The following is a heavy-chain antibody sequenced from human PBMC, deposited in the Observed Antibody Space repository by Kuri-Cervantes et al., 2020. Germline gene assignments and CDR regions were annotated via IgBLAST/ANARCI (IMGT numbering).Heavy chain of an antibody. J-gene: IGHJ4*02. CDR3: AKDIGDYYPPIFDY. CDR2: ISGSGGST. Sequence: GESLKISCAASGFTFSSYSMNWVRQAPGKGLEWVSAISGSGGSTYYADSVKGRFTISRDNAKNSLYLQMNSLRAEDTALYYCAKDIGDYYPPIFDYWGQGTLVTVSS. V-gene: IGHV3-23*01. D-gene: IGHD4-17*01. CDR1: GFTFSSYS.